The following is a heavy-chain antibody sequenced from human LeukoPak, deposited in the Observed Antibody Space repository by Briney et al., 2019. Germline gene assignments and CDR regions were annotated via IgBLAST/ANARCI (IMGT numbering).Heavy chain of an antibody. CDR3: ARGHHYYDSSAYYY. CDR1: GCTFISYW. V-gene: IGHV3-74*01. J-gene: IGHJ4*02. Sequence: PGGSLRLSCAASGCTFISYWMHWVRQAPGKGLVWVSRINSDGSTTSYAASVKGRFTISRDTAKNTLYLQMNSLRAEDTAVYYCARGHHYYDSSAYYYWGQGTLVTVSS. CDR2: INSDGSTT. D-gene: IGHD3-22*01.